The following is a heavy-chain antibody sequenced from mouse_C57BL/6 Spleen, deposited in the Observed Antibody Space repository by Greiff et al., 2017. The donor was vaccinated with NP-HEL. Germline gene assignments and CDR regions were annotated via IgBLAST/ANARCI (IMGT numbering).Heavy chain of an antibody. D-gene: IGHD2-3*01. CDR1: GYTFTSYW. CDR3: ARDDGTGYFDV. Sequence: QVQLQQPGAELVRPGSSVKLSCKASGYTFTSYWMHWVKQRPIQGLEWIGNIDPSDSETHYNQKFKDKATLTVDKSSSTAYMQLSSLTSEDSAVYYCARDDGTGYFDVWGTGTTVTVSS. J-gene: IGHJ1*03. V-gene: IGHV1-52*01. CDR2: IDPSDSET.